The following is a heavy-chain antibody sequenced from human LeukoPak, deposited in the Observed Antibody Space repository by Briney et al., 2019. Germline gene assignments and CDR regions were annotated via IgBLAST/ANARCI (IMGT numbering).Heavy chain of an antibody. J-gene: IGHJ4*02. CDR1: GYTLTELS. CDR2: FDPEDGET. Sequence: ASVKVSCKVSGYTLTELSMHWVRQAPGKGLEWMGGFDPEDGETIYAQKFQGTVTMTEDTSTDTAYMELSSLRSEDTAVYYCATDGKQLVRRFDYWGQGTLVTVSS. D-gene: IGHD6-13*01. V-gene: IGHV1-24*01. CDR3: ATDGKQLVRRFDY.